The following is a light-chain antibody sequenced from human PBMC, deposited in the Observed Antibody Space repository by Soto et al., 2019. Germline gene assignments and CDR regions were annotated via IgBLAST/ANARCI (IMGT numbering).Light chain of an antibody. Sequence: QTVVTQEPSFSLSPGGTVTLTCGLNSGSVSTTYYPSWYQQTPGQAPRTLIHSTNTRSSGVPDRFSGSILGDKAALTITGAQADDESDYYCVLFMGSGISVFGGGTKLTVL. CDR1: SGSVSTTYY. J-gene: IGLJ2*01. CDR2: STN. V-gene: IGLV8-61*01. CDR3: VLFMGSGISV.